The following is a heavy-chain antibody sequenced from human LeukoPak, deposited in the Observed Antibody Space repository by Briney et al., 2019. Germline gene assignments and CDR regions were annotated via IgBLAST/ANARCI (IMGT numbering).Heavy chain of an antibody. CDR2: IYSDGST. J-gene: IGHJ5*02. CDR3: AKGDPMVRGIIA. CDR1: GFSFSIYS. V-gene: IGHV3-23*03. D-gene: IGHD3-10*01. Sequence: GSLRLSCAASGFSFSIYSLNWVRQAPGKKLEWVSDIYSDGSTFYADSVKGRFTISRDNSKNTLYLQMNSLRAEDTAVYYCAKGDPMVRGIIAWGQGTLVTVSS.